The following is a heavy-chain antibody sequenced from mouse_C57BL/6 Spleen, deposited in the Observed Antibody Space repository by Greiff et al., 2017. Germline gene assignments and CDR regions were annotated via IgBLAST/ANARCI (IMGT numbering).Heavy chain of an antibody. D-gene: IGHD1-1*01. Sequence: EVQLVESGPGLVKPSQSLSLTCSVTGYSITSGYYWNWIRQFPGNKLEWMGYISYDGSNNYNPSLKNRISITRDTSKNQFFLKLNSVTTEDTATYYCARELRGWGQGTTLTVSS. J-gene: IGHJ2*01. CDR3: ARELRG. V-gene: IGHV3-6*01. CDR2: ISYDGSN. CDR1: GYSITSGYY.